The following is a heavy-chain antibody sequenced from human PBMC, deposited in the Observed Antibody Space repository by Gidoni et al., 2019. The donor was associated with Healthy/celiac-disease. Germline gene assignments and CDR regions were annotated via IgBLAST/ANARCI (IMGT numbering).Heavy chain of an antibody. V-gene: IGHV4-39*01. CDR1: GGSISSSSYY. CDR3: ANYRIAAAGTWGKSGWYFDL. Sequence: QLQLQESGPGLVKPSETLSLTCPVSGGSISSSSYYWGWIRQPPGKGLEWIGSIYYSGSTYYNPSLKSRVTISVDTSKNQVSLKLSAVTAADTAVYYCANYRIAAAGTWGKSGWYFDLWGRGTLVTVSS. J-gene: IGHJ2*01. CDR2: IYYSGST. D-gene: IGHD6-13*01.